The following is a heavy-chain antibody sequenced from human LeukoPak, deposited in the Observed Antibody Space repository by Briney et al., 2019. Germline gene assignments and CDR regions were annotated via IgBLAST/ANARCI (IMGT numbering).Heavy chain of an antibody. Sequence: PSETLSLTCTVSGGSISSGDYYWSWIRQPPGKGLEWIGYIYYSGSTYYNLSLKSRVTISVGTSKNQFSLKLSSVTAADTAVYYCARDPYSGGIDYWGQGTLVTVSS. J-gene: IGHJ4*02. CDR2: IYYSGST. CDR3: ARDPYSGGIDY. CDR1: GGSISSGDYY. D-gene: IGHD2-15*01. V-gene: IGHV4-30-4*08.